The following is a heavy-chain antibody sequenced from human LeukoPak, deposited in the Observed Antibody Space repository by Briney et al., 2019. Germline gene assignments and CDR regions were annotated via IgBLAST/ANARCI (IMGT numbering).Heavy chain of an antibody. CDR3: ARDLAGYYDSSGFYFDY. V-gene: IGHV4-30-4*01. Sequence: SETLSLTCTVSGGSISSGDYYWSWIRQPPGKGLEWIGYIYYSGSTYYNPSLKSRVTISVDTSKNQFSLKLSSVPAADTAVYYCARDLAGYYDSSGFYFDYWGQGTLVTVSS. D-gene: IGHD3-22*01. CDR2: IYYSGST. CDR1: GGSISSGDYY. J-gene: IGHJ4*02.